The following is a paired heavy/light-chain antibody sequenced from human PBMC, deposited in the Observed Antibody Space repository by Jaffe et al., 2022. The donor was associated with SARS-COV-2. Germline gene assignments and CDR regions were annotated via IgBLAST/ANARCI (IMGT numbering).Heavy chain of an antibody. Sequence: QVLLQQWGAGLLKPSETLSLTCAVYGGSFSDYYWTWIRHSPGRGLEWIGEITHRRSPNYNPSLKSRVTISVDASKNQFSLKLGSVTAADTAVYYCARGVPRVRMMVVVLVPSSTPFYFDAWGQGSLVTVSS. D-gene: IGHD3-22*01. V-gene: IGHV4-34*01. CDR2: ITHRRSP. CDR3: ARGVPRVRMMVVVLVPSSTPFYFDA. CDR1: GGSFSDYY. J-gene: IGHJ4*02.
Light chain of an antibody. V-gene: IGKV1-39*01. Sequence: DIQMTQSPSSLSASVGDRVTITCRASQDINDYLNWYQQKPGKAPKLLISGSSSLQNGVPSRFSGSGSGTDFSLTVSSLQREDFATYYCQQSYNSPYTFGQGTKLLIK. CDR3: QQSYNSPYT. CDR2: GSS. J-gene: IGKJ2*01. CDR1: QDINDY.